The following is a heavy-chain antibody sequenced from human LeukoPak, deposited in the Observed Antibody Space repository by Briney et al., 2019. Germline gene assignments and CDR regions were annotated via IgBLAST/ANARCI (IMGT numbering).Heavy chain of an antibody. D-gene: IGHD3-10*01. J-gene: IGHJ4*02. Sequence: GGSLRLSCAASGFTFSSYWVHWVRQAPGRGLVWVSRINTDGTTTTYADSVKGRFTISRNNAEKSVYLQMNSLGVEDTAVYYCARAAYPSYYGYDYWAREPWSPSPQ. CDR2: INTDGTTT. V-gene: IGHV3-74*01. CDR1: GFTFSSYW. CDR3: ARAAYPSYYGYDY.